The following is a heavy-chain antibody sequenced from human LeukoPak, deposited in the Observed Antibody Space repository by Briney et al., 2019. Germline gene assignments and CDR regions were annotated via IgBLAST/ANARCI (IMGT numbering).Heavy chain of an antibody. Sequence: GGSLRLSCAASGFTVSSNYMSWVRQAPGKRLEWVSVIYSGGSTYYADSVKGRFTISRDNSKNTLYLQMNSLRAEDTAVYYCARDGVGYSGYDYYYYGMDVWGQGTTVTVSS. J-gene: IGHJ6*02. D-gene: IGHD5-12*01. CDR3: ARDGVGYSGYDYYYYGMDV. CDR1: GFTVSSNY. V-gene: IGHV3-53*01. CDR2: IYSGGST.